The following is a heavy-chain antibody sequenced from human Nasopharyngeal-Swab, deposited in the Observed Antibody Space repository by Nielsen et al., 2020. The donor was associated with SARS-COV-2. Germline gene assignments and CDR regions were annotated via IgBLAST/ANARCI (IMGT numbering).Heavy chain of an antibody. D-gene: IGHD3-9*01. CDR3: AAAYYDILTGLDYYYYYGMDV. CDR1: GFTFTSSA. Sequence: SVKASCKASGFTFTSSAMQWVRQARGQRLEWIGWIVVGSGNTNYAQKFQERVTITRDMSTSTAYMELSSLRSEDTAVYYCAAAYYDILTGLDYYYYYGMDVWGQGTTVTVSS. CDR2: IVVGSGNT. J-gene: IGHJ6*02. V-gene: IGHV1-58*02.